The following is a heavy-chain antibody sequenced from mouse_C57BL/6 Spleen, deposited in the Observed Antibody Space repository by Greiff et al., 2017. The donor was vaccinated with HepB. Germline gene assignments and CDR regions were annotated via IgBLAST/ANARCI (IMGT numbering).Heavy chain of an antibody. CDR2: FHPYNDDT. CDR3: ARGIYYDYHYYAMDY. D-gene: IGHD2-4*01. Sequence: QVQLQQSGAELVKPGASVKMSCKASGYTFTTYPMEWMKQNHGKSLEWIGNFHPYNDDTKYNEKFKGKATLTVEKSSSTVYLELSRLTSDDSAVYYCARGIYYDYHYYAMDYWGQGTSVTVSS. J-gene: IGHJ4*01. CDR1: GYTFTTYP. V-gene: IGHV1-47*01.